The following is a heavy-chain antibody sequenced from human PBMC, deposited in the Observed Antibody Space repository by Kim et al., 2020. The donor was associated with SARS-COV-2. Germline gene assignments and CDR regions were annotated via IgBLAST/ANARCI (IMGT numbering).Heavy chain of an antibody. Sequence: GGSLRLSCAASGFTFSSYGMHWVRQAPGKGLEWVAVISYDGSNKNYVDSVKGRFTISRDNSKNTLYLQMNSLRAEDTAVYYCARGIVSYSSGWIYYYYGMEVWGEGTTGTDST. CDR3: ARGIVSYSSGWIYYYYGMEV. V-gene: IGHV3-30*04. CDR1: GFTFSSYG. D-gene: IGHD6-19*01. CDR2: ISYDGSNK. J-gene: IGHJ6*04.